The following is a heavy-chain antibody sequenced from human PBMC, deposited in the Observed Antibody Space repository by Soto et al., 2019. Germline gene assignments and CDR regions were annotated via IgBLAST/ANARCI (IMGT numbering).Heavy chain of an antibody. D-gene: IGHD3-3*01. CDR2: IYPGDSDT. CDR1: GYSFSSYW. V-gene: IGHV5-51*01. CDR3: ARSFAAIWSAYRPPRLGMDA. Sequence: GESLKISCKGSGYSFSSYWIGWVRQLPGKGLEWMGIIYPGDSDTTYSPSFQGQVTISADKSISTAYLQWSSLMASDTAMYYCARSFAAIWSAYRPPRLGMDAWGQGTTVTVSS. J-gene: IGHJ6*02.